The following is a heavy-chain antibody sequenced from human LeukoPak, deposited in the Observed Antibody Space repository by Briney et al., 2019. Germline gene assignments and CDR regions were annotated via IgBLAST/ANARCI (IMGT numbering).Heavy chain of an antibody. CDR1: GFTFSSFA. J-gene: IGHJ5*02. CDR3: TKDPNGDYVGAFDP. D-gene: IGHD4-17*01. Sequence: GGSLRLSCAASGFTFSSFAMTWVCQAPGKGLEWVSSISGSHVSTYYTDSVKGRFTISRDDSRNTLYLQMNSLRAEDTAVYYCTKDPNGDYVGAFDPWGQGTLVTVSS. CDR2: ISGSHVST. V-gene: IGHV3-23*01.